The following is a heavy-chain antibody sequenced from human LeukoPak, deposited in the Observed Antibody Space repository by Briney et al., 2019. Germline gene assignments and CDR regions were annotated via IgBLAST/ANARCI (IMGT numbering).Heavy chain of an antibody. J-gene: IGHJ1*01. V-gene: IGHV1-2*02. CDR2: INPNSGGT. Sequence: ASVKVSCKASGYTFTGYYMHWVRQAPGQGLEWMGWINPNSGGTNYAQKFQGRVTMTRDTSISTAYMELSRLRSDDTAVYYCARGYGTETTEGHFQHWGQGTLVTVSS. CDR1: GYTFTGYY. D-gene: IGHD4-17*01. CDR3: ARGYGTETTEGHFQH.